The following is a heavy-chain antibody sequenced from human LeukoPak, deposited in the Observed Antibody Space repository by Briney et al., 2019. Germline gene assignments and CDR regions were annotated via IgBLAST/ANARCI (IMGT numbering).Heavy chain of an antibody. CDR3: AKSYNWNYRRAFDI. CDR2: ISYDGSNK. V-gene: IGHV3-30-3*02. D-gene: IGHD1-7*01. J-gene: IGHJ3*02. Sequence: GGSLRLSCAASGFTFSSYAMHWVRQAPGKGLEWVAVISYDGSNKYYADSVKGRFTISRDNSKNTLYLQMNSLRAEDTAVYYCAKSYNWNYRRAFDIWGQGTMVTASS. CDR1: GFTFSSYA.